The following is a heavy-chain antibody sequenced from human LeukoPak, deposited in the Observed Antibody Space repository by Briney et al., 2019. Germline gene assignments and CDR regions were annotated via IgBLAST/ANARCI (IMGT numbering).Heavy chain of an antibody. D-gene: IGHD3-10*01. V-gene: IGHV1-46*01. CDR3: ARDYYYGSGRNYYYMDV. CDR2: INPSGGST. J-gene: IGHJ6*03. Sequence: ASVKVSCKASGYTFTSYYMHWVRQAPGQGLEWMGIINPSGGSTSYAQKFQGRVTMTRDMSTSTVYMELSSLRSEDTAVYYCARDYYYGSGRNYYYMDVWGKGATVTVSS. CDR1: GYTFTSYY.